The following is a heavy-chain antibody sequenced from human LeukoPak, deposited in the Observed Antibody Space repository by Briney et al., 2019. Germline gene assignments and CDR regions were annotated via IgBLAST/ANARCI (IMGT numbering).Heavy chain of an antibody. Sequence: GGSLRLSCAASGFSFSSHAMSWVRQAPGKGLEWVSAISGSGGSTYYADSVKGRFTISRDNSKNTLYLQMNSLRAEDTAVYYCAPGAKAGWYYFDYWGQGTLVTVSS. CDR3: APGAKAGWYYFDY. J-gene: IGHJ4*02. D-gene: IGHD6-19*01. V-gene: IGHV3-23*01. CDR2: ISGSGGST. CDR1: GFSFSSHA.